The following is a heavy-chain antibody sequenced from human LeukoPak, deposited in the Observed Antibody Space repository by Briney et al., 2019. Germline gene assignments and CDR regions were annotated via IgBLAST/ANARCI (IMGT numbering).Heavy chain of an antibody. CDR3: AGYSGSYPMDY. CDR2: IIPIFSTA. J-gene: IGHJ4*02. V-gene: IGHV1-69*01. CDR1: GGTFSSYA. Sequence: ASVKVSCKASGGTFSSYAISWVRQAPGQGLEWMGGIIPIFSTANYAQKFQGRVTITADESTSTAYMELSSLRSEDTAVYYCAGYSGSYPMDYWGQGTLVTVSS. D-gene: IGHD1-26*01.